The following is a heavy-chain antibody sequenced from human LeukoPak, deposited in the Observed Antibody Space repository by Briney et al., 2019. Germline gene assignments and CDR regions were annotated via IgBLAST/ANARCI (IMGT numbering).Heavy chain of an antibody. Sequence: ASAKVSCKASGYTFTSYGISWVRQAPGQGLEWMGWISAYNGNTNYAQKLQGRVTMTTDTSTSTAYMELRSLRSDDTAVYYCARDRVLWFGDTSGGWFDPWGQGTLVTVSS. CDR3: ARDRVLWFGDTSGGWFDP. V-gene: IGHV1-18*01. D-gene: IGHD3-10*01. CDR1: GYTFTSYG. CDR2: ISAYNGNT. J-gene: IGHJ5*02.